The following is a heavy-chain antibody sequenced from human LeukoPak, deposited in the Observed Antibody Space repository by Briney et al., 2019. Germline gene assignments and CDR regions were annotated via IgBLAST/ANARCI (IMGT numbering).Heavy chain of an antibody. V-gene: IGHV1-2*06. Sequence: ASVKVSCKASGYTFTGYYMHWVRQAPGQGLEWMGRINLNSGGTNYAQKFQGRVTTTRDTSISTAYMELSRLRSDDTAVYYCAVGSYGYSRNLYYFDYWGQGTLVTVSS. CDR3: AVGSYGYSRNLYYFDY. J-gene: IGHJ4*02. CDR2: INLNSGGT. D-gene: IGHD5-18*01. CDR1: GYTFTGYY.